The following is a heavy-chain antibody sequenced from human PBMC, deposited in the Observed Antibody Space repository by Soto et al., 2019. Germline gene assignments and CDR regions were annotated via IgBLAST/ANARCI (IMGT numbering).Heavy chain of an antibody. CDR3: ARQIVGVVIGYYFDY. V-gene: IGHV3-53*01. CDR1: GFTVSSNY. D-gene: IGHD3-3*01. Sequence: GGSLRLSCAASGFTVSSNYMSWVRQAPGKGLEWVSVIYSGGSTYYADSVKGRFTISRDNSKNTLYLQMNSLRAEDTAVYYCARQIVGVVIGYYFDYWGQGTLVTVSS. J-gene: IGHJ4*02. CDR2: IYSGGST.